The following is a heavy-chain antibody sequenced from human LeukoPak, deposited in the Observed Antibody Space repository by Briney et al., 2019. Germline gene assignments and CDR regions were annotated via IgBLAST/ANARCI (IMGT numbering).Heavy chain of an antibody. J-gene: IGHJ4*02. CDR2: IYSGGTT. Sequence: PGGSLRLSCAASGFTVSSIYMNWVRQAPGKGLEWVSVIYSGGTTYYADSVKGRFTISRDNSKNTLYLQMNRLRAEDTAVYYCARASTIGAAGLFDFWGQGTLVTVSS. CDR3: ARASTIGAAGLFDF. D-gene: IGHD6-13*01. V-gene: IGHV3-53*01. CDR1: GFTVSSIY.